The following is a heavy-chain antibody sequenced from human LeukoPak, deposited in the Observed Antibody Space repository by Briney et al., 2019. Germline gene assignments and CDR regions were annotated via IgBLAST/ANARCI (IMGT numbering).Heavy chain of an antibody. CDR1: GFTFSSNA. CDR3: AKAYGSNGYYQLPIDF. V-gene: IGHV3-23*01. J-gene: IGHJ4*02. Sequence: GGSLRLSCAASGFTFSSNAMTWVRQAPGQGLECVSAITAGGDTTYYADSVKGRFTISRDDSRNTLYLQLNALRAEDTAVYYCAKAYGSNGYYQLPIDFWGQGTLVTVSS. CDR2: ITAGGDTT. D-gene: IGHD3-22*01.